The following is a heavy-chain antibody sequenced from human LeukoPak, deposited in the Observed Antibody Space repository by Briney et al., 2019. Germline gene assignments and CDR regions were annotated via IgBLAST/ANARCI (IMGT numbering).Heavy chain of an antibody. J-gene: IGHJ6*02. D-gene: IGHD4-23*01. Sequence: AASVKVSRKASGYTFTSYGISWVRQAPGQGLEWMGWISAYNGNTNYAQKLQGRVTMTTDTSTSTAYMELRSLRSDDTAVYYCARDRRGARWLFEISDPYYYGMDVWGQGTTVTVSS. CDR2: ISAYNGNT. CDR3: ARDRRGARWLFEISDPYYYGMDV. V-gene: IGHV1-18*01. CDR1: GYTFTSYG.